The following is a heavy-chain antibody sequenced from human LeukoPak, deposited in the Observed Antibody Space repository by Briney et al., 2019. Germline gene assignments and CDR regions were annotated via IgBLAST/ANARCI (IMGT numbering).Heavy chain of an antibody. CDR1: GGSISSSSYY. CDR2: IYYSGST. CDR3: ARHLLVTENFDY. Sequence: SETLSLTCTVSGGSISSSSYYWGWIRQPPGKGLEWIGSIYYSGSTYYNPSLKSRVTISVDTSKNQFSLKLSSVTAADTAVYYCARHLLVTENFDYWGQGTLDTVSS. D-gene: IGHD3-16*02. J-gene: IGHJ4*02. V-gene: IGHV4-39*01.